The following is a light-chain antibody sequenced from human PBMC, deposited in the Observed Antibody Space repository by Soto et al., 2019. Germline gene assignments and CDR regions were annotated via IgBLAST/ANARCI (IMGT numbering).Light chain of an antibody. V-gene: IGLV1-40*01. CDR2: GDT. Sequence: QSVLTQPPSVSGAPGQRVTISCTGSSSNIGAGYDVHWYQHLPGTVPKLLIYGDTNRPSGVPDRFSGSKSGTSASLALTGLQAEDEADYYCQSYDSSLSAWVFGGGTKLTVL. CDR1: SSNIGAGYD. CDR3: QSYDSSLSAWV. J-gene: IGLJ2*01.